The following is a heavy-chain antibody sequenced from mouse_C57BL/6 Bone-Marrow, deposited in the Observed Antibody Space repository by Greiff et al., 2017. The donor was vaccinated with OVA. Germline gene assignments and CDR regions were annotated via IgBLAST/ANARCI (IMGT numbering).Heavy chain of an antibody. V-gene: IGHV1-81*01. Sequence: VQLQQSGAELARPGASVKLSCKASGYTFTSYGLSWVKQRTGQGLEWIGEIYPRSGNTYYNEKFKGKATLTADKSSSTAYMELRSLTSEDSAVYFCARSGIYYDYDASWFAYWGQGTLVTVSA. J-gene: IGHJ3*01. CDR2: IYPRSGNT. D-gene: IGHD2-4*01. CDR1: GYTFTSYG. CDR3: ARSGIYYDYDASWFAY.